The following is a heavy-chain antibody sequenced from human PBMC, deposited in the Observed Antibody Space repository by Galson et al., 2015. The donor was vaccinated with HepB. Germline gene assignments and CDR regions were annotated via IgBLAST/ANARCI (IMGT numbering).Heavy chain of an antibody. D-gene: IGHD2-2*01. J-gene: IGHJ3*02. CDR2: IIPIFGTA. Sequence: SVKVSCKASGGTFSSYAISWVRQAPGQGLEWMGGIIPIFGTANYAQKFQGRVTITADESTSTAYMELSSLRSEDTAVYYCARVTGSTSFVSAAFDIWGQATMVTVSS. CDR3: ARVTGSTSFVSAAFDI. V-gene: IGHV1-69*13. CDR1: GGTFSSYA.